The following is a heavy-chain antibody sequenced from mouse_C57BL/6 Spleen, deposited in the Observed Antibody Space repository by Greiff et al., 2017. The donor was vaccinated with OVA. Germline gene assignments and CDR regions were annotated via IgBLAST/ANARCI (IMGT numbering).Heavy chain of an antibody. Sequence: QVQLQQPGAELVKPGASVKLSCKASGYTFTSYWMHWVKQRPGQGLEWIGMIHPNSGSTNYNEKFKSKATLTVDKSSSTAYMQLSSLTSEDAAVYYCARSVVAPLKAMDYWGQGTSVTVSS. J-gene: IGHJ4*01. D-gene: IGHD1-1*01. CDR1: GYTFTSYW. CDR3: ARSVVAPLKAMDY. CDR2: IHPNSGST. V-gene: IGHV1-64*01.